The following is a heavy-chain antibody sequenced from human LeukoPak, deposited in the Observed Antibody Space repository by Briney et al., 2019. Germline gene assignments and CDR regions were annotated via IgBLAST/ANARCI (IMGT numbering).Heavy chain of an antibody. D-gene: IGHD5-18*01. CDR1: GFTFSTYA. CDR2: ISGSGGST. J-gene: IGHJ4*02. V-gene: IGHV3-23*01. Sequence: GGSLRLSCAASGFTFSTYAMSWVRQAPGKGLEWVSAISGSGGSTYYADSVKGRFTISRDNSKNTLYLRMNSLRAEDTAVYYCAKDLGHSYAYFDYWGQGTLVTVSS. CDR3: AKDLGHSYAYFDY.